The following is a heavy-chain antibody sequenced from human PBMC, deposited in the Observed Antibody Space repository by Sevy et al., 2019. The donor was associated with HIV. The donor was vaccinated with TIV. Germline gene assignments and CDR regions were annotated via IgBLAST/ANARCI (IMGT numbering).Heavy chain of an antibody. Sequence: GESLKISCKGSGYSFTSYWISWVRQMPGKGLEWMGRIDPSGSYTNYSPSFQGHVTISADKSISTAYLQWSSLKASDTAMYYCAIGYYDSSGYYCFDYWGQGTLVTVSS. CDR1: GYSFTSYW. J-gene: IGHJ4*02. D-gene: IGHD3-22*01. CDR2: IDPSGSYT. CDR3: AIGYYDSSGYYCFDY. V-gene: IGHV5-10-1*01.